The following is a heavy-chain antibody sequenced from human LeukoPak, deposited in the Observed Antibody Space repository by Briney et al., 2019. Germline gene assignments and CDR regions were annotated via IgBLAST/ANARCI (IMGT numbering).Heavy chain of an antibody. V-gene: IGHV4-59*01. Sequence: SETLSLTCTVSGGSISSYYWSWIRQPPGKGLEWIGYIYYSGSTNYNPSLKSRVTILVDTSKNQFSLKLSSVTAADTAVYYCARGSGGPLGPYYYGMDVWGQGTTVTVSS. CDR2: IYYSGST. D-gene: IGHD2-15*01. J-gene: IGHJ6*02. CDR3: ARGSGGPLGPYYYGMDV. CDR1: GGSISSYY.